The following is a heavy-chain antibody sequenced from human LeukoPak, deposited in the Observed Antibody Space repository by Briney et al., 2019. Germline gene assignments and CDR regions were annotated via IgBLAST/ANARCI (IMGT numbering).Heavy chain of an antibody. D-gene: IGHD3-16*02. Sequence: ASVKVSCKASGYSFTSHYMHWVRQAPGQGLEWMGLINPSGSSALYAQKFQGRVTMTRDMSTTTDYMELSSLRSEDTAVYYCARDNSVGDIAWWFDPWGQGTLVTVSS. CDR3: ARDNSVGDIAWWFDP. CDR1: GYSFTSHY. CDR2: INPSGSSA. V-gene: IGHV1-46*01. J-gene: IGHJ5*02.